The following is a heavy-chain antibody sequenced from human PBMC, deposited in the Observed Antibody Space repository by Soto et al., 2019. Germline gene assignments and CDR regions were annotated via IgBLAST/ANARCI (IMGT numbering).Heavy chain of an antibody. D-gene: IGHD3-22*01. CDR2: IYPGDSDT. CDR1: GYSFSTYW. Sequence: GESLKISCTGSGYSFSTYWIAWVRQMPGKGLEWLGIIYPGDSDTRYSPSFQGQVTLSADTSTKTANLQWSSLRASDTAMYYCARQIYDSDTGPNFQYYFDSWGQGTPVTVSS. J-gene: IGHJ4*02. CDR3: ARQIYDSDTGPNFQYYFDS. V-gene: IGHV5-51*01.